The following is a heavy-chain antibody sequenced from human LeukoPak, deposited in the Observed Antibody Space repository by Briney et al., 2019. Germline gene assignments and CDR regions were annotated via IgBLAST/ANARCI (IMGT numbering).Heavy chain of an antibody. J-gene: IGHJ4*02. CDR2: IIPILGIA. V-gene: IGHV1-69*04. Sequence: SVKVSCKASGGTFSSYAISWVRRAPGQGLEWMGRIIPILGIANYAQKFQGRVTITADKSTSTAYMELSSLRSEDTAVYYCAREIRDNLYCSGGSCYSQFDYWGQGTLVTVSS. CDR1: GGTFSSYA. D-gene: IGHD2-15*01. CDR3: AREIRDNLYCSGGSCYSQFDY.